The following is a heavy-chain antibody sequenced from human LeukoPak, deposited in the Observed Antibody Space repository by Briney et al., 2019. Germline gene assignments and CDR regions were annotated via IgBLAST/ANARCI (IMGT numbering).Heavy chain of an antibody. Sequence: GGSLRLSCAASGFTVSSNYMSWVRQAPGKGLEYVSAISDSGGNTYYADSVKGRFTISRDNSKNTLYLQMNSLGAEDTAVYYCAKDKGDGYNWAPFDYWGQGALVTVSS. V-gene: IGHV3-23*01. CDR1: GFTVSSNY. D-gene: IGHD5-24*01. CDR3: AKDKGDGYNWAPFDY. J-gene: IGHJ4*02. CDR2: ISDSGGNT.